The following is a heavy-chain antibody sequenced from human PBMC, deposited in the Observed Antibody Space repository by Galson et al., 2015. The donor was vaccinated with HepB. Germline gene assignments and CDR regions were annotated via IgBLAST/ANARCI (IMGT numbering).Heavy chain of an antibody. D-gene: IGHD6-19*01. J-gene: IGHJ6*02. Sequence: SLRLSCAASGFTVSSNYMSWVRQAPGKGLEWVSVIYSGGSTYYADSVKGRFTISRDNSKNTLYLQMNSLRAEDTAVYYCARDSIAVAGTAEFDFYYYYGMDVWGQGTTVTVSS. CDR1: GFTVSSNY. CDR3: ARDSIAVAGTAEFDFYYYYGMDV. CDR2: IYSGGST. V-gene: IGHV3-66*01.